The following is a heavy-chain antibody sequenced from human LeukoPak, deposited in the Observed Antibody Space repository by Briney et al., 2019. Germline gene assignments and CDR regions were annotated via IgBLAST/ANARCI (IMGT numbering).Heavy chain of an antibody. J-gene: IGHJ4*02. D-gene: IGHD6-13*01. CDR2: IYHSGST. Sequence: SETLSLTCAVYGGSFSGYYWSWIRQPPGKGLEWIGSIYHSGSTYYNPSLKSRVTISVDTSKNQFSLKLSSVTAADTAVYYCARDLRHSSSFFDYWGQGTLVTVSS. CDR3: ARDLRHSSSFFDY. CDR1: GGSFSGYY. V-gene: IGHV4-34*01.